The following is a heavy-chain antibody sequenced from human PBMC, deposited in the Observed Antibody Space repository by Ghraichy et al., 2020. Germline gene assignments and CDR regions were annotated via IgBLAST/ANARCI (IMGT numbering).Heavy chain of an antibody. CDR3: ARHRRSWDDAFDI. CDR2: IYYSGST. Sequence: RFRLEKGLEWIGSIYYSGSTYYNPSLKSRVTISVDTSKNQFSLKLSSVTAADTAVYYCARHRRSWDDAFDIWGQGSIVT. J-gene: IGHJ3*02. D-gene: IGHD6-13*01. V-gene: IGHV4-39*01.